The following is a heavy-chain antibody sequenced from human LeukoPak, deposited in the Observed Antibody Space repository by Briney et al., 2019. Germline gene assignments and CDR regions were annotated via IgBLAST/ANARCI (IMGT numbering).Heavy chain of an antibody. CDR3: ARGGSSWSHAFDI. J-gene: IGHJ3*02. CDR1: GYTFTGYY. V-gene: IGHV1-2*02. Sequence: PGASLKVSCKASGYTFTGYYMHWVRQAPGQGLEWMGWINPNRGGTNYTQKFQGRVTMTRDTSISTAYMELSRLRSDDTAVYYCARGGSSWSHAFDIWGQGTMVTVSS. CDR2: INPNRGGT. D-gene: IGHD6-13*01.